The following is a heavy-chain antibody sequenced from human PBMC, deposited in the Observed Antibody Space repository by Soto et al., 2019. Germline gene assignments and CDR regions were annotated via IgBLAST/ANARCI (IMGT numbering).Heavy chain of an antibody. CDR3: ARRVPDNSATVVVVAATNNWFEP. CDR2: IYYSGST. D-gene: IGHD2-15*01. CDR1: GGSISSSSYY. V-gene: IGHV4-39*01. J-gene: IGHJ5*02. Sequence: PSETLSLTCTVSGGSISSSSYYWGWIRQPPGKGLEWIGSIYYSGSTYYNPSLKSRVTISVDTSKNQFSLKLSSVTAADTAVYYCARRVPDNSATVVVVAATNNWFEPWGQGTLVTVSS.